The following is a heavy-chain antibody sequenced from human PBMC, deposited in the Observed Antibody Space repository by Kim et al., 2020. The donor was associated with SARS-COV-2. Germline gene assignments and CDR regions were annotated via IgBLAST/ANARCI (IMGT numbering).Heavy chain of an antibody. CDR1: GGSISSSSYY. J-gene: IGHJ4*02. Sequence: SETLSLTCTVSGGSISSSSYYWGWIRQPPGKGLEWIGSIYYSGSTYYNPSLKSRVTISVDTSKNQFSLKLSSVTAADTAVYYCARRGDSSGYYYGTDFDYWGQGTLVTVSS. D-gene: IGHD3-22*01. CDR3: ARRGDSSGYYYGTDFDY. CDR2: IYYSGST. V-gene: IGHV4-39*01.